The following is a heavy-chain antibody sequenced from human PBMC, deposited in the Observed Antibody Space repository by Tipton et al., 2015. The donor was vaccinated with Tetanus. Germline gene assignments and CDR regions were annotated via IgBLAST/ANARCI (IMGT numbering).Heavy chain of an antibody. J-gene: IGHJ4*02. CDR2: IYYSGST. CDR3: ARSETLDYGDDSFYFDY. D-gene: IGHD4-17*01. V-gene: IGHV4-39*07. Sequence: TLSLTCTVSGDSISSSSYCWGWIRQPPGKGLEWIGSIYYSGSTYYNPSLQSRVIISVDTSKNQFSLKLNSVTAADTAVYYCARSETLDYGDDSFYFDYWGQGTLVTVSS. CDR1: GDSISSSSYC.